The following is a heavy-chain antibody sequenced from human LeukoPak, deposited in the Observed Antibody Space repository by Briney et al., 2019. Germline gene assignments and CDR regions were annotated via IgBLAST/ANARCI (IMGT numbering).Heavy chain of an antibody. CDR2: TSYDGGNK. D-gene: IGHD6-13*01. Sequence: LSGGSLRLSCAASGFTFSSYGMQWVRQTPGKGLEWVAVTSYDGGNKYYADSVKGRFTISRDNSKNTLYLQMNSLRAEDTAVYYCARDGSWQGYSRDWGQGTLVTVSS. J-gene: IGHJ4*02. CDR1: GFTFSSYG. V-gene: IGHV3-30*03. CDR3: ARDGSWQGYSRD.